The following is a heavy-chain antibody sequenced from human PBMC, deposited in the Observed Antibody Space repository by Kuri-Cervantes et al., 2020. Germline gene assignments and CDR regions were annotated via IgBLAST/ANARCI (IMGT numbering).Heavy chain of an antibody. V-gene: IGHV3-30-3*01. Sequence: GGSLRLSCAASGFTFSSYAMHWVRQAPGKGLEWVAIISYDGSNKYYADSVKGRFTISRDNSKNTLYLQMNSLRAEDTAVYYCARDGDYGDYTVWGQGTTVTVSS. D-gene: IGHD4-17*01. J-gene: IGHJ6*02. CDR3: ARDGDYGDYTV. CDR2: ISYDGSNK. CDR1: GFTFSSYA.